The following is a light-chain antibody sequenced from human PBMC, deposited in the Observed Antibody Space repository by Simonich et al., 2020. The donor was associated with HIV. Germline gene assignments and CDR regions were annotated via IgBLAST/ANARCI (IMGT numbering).Light chain of an antibody. J-gene: IGKJ1*01. V-gene: IGKV3-20*01. CDR2: STS. Sequence: EIVLTQSPGTLSLSPGERATLSCRASQSVSIRYFAWYQQKPGQAPRLLIYSTSSSATGIPDRFSGSGSGTDFTLTISRLEPEDFAVYYCQQYGSSPTFGQGTKVEIK. CDR3: QQYGSSPT. CDR1: QSVSIRY.